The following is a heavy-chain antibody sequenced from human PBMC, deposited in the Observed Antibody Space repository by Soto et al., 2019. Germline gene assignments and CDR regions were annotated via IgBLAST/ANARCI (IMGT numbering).Heavy chain of an antibody. V-gene: IGHV3-48*01. J-gene: IGHJ3*01. CDR1: FTFRNYG. CDR3: ARDQLYYNDISGRPLNAFDV. CDR2: IGIGSSTK. D-gene: IGHD3-22*01. Sequence: FTFRNYGMNWVRQAPGKGLEWVSYIGIGSSTKYYADSVKGRFTISRDNAKNSLYLQMNSLRAEDTAVYYCARDQLYYNDISGRPLNAFDVWGQGTMVTVSS.